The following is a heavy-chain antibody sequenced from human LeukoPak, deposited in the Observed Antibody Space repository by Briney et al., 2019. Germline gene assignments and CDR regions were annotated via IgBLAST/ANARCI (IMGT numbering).Heavy chain of an antibody. V-gene: IGHV1-69*05. Sequence: ASVKVSXKASGGTIRGFAINWVRQAPGEGFEWMGRINTMSGTTNYTQRLQGRVTMTTDESTTTAFMELSRLTAEDTALYYCTRGDDFLAAYNYMDVWGKGTSVIVSS. CDR2: INTMSGTT. D-gene: IGHD3-9*01. CDR1: GGTIRGFA. J-gene: IGHJ6*04. CDR3: TRGDDFLAAYNYMDV.